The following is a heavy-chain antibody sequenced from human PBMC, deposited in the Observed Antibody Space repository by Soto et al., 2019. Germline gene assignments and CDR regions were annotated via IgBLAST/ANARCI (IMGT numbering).Heavy chain of an antibody. Sequence: PGGSLRLSCAASGFTFSSYGMDWVRQAPCKGLEWVAVISYDGSNKYYADSVKGRFTVSRDNSKNTLYLQMNSLRAEDTAVYYCAKDLITMIVARGGFDPWGQGTLVTVSS. CDR2: ISYDGSNK. V-gene: IGHV3-30*18. CDR3: AKDLITMIVARGGFDP. CDR1: GFTFSSYG. J-gene: IGHJ5*02. D-gene: IGHD3-22*01.